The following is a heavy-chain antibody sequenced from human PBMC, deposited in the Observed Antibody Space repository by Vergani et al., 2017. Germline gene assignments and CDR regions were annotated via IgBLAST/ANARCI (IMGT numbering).Heavy chain of an antibody. CDR2: IKQDGSEK. Sequence: EVQLVESGGGLVQPGGSLRLSCAASGFTFSSYWMSWVRQAPGKGLEWVANIKQDGSEKYYVDSVKGRFTISRDNAKNSLYLQMNSLRAEDTAVYYCARGESPYSSSSWFDPWGQGTLVTVYS. CDR1: GFTFSSYW. CDR3: ARGESPYSSSSWFDP. J-gene: IGHJ5*02. D-gene: IGHD6-6*01. V-gene: IGHV3-7*03.